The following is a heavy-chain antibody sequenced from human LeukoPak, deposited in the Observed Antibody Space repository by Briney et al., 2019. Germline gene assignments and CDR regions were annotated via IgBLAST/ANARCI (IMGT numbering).Heavy chain of an antibody. CDR1: GYTFTDYY. D-gene: IGHD5-18*01. CDR2: INPNSGGT. V-gene: IGHV1-2*02. CDR3: ARVSDTAMDDFDY. Sequence: ASVKVSCKASGYTFTDYYMHWERQAPGQGLEWMGWINPNSGGTNYAQKFQGRVTMTRDTSISTAYMELSRLRSDDTAVYYCARVSDTAMDDFDYWGQGTLVTVSS. J-gene: IGHJ4*02.